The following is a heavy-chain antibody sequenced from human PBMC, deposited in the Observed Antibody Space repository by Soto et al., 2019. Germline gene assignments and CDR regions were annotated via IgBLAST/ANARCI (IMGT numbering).Heavy chain of an antibody. J-gene: IGHJ4*02. CDR2: IYYSGST. V-gene: IGHV4-30-4*01. CDR3: ARGGVLRYFDWFIH. CDR1: GGSISSGDYY. Sequence: PSETLSLTCTVSGGSISSGDYYWSWIRQPPGKGLEWIGYIYYSGSTNYNPSLKSRVTISVDTSKNQFSLKLSSVTAADTAVYYCARGGVLRYFDWFIHWGQGTLVTVSS. D-gene: IGHD3-9*01.